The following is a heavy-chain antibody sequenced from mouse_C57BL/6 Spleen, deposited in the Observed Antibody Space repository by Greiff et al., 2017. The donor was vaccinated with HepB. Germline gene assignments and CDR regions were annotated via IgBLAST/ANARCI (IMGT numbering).Heavy chain of an antibody. D-gene: IGHD1-1*01. CDR2: INPNYGTT. CDR1: GYTFTDYN. J-gene: IGHJ3*01. V-gene: IGHV1-39*01. Sequence: VQLQQSGPELVKPGASVKISCKASGYTFTDYNMNWVQQSNGKSLEWIGVINPNYGTTSYNQKFKGKATLTVDKSSSTAYMQLNSLTSEDAAVYYCARADYCGSSEAYWGQGTLVTVSA. CDR3: ARADYCGSSEAY.